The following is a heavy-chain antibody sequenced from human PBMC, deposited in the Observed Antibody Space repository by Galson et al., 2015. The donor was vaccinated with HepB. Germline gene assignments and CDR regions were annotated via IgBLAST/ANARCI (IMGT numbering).Heavy chain of an antibody. CDR1: GGSISSSSYY. D-gene: IGHD5-18*01. CDR3: ARQSGYSARETFDY. Sequence: ETLSLTCTVSGGSISSSSYYWGWIRQPPGKGLEWIGSIYYSGSTYYNPSLKSRVTISVDTSKNQFSLKLSSVTAADTAVYYCARQSGYSARETFDYWGQGTLVTVSS. J-gene: IGHJ4*02. V-gene: IGHV4-39*01. CDR2: IYYSGST.